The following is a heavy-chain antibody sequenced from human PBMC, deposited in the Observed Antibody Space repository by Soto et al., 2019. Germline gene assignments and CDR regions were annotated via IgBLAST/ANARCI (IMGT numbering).Heavy chain of an antibody. CDR3: ARGSYYDFWQDAFDI. CDR1: GFTFSSYA. V-gene: IGHV3-30-3*01. Sequence: QVQLVESGGGVVQPGRSLRLSCAASGFTFSSYAMHWVRQAPGKGLEWVAVISYDGSNKYYADSVKGRFTISRDNSKNTLYLQMNSLSAEDTAVYYCARGSYYDFWQDAFDIWGQGTMVTVSS. J-gene: IGHJ3*02. D-gene: IGHD3-3*01. CDR2: ISYDGSNK.